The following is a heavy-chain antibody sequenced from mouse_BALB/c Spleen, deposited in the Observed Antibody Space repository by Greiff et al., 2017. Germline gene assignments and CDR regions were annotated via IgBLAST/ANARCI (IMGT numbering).Heavy chain of an antibody. CDR1: GFTFSDYG. CDR3: ARDRYAMDY. CDR2: ISNLAYSI. J-gene: IGHJ4*01. Sequence: DVQLQESGGGLVQPGGSRKLSCAASGFTFSDYGMAWVRQAPGKGPEWVAFISNLAYSIYYADTVTGRFTISRENAKNTLYLEMSSLRSEDTAMYYCARDRYAMDYWGQGTSVTVSS. V-gene: IGHV5-15*02.